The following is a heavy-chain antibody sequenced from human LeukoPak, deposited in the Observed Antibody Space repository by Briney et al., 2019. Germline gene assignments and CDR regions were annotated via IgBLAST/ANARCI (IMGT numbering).Heavy chain of an antibody. CDR3: ASGPAGYYGSGSYYDV. Sequence: PSETLSLTCTVSGGSISISSYYWGWIRQPPGKGLEWIGSIYYSRSTYHNPSLQSRVTISVDTSKNQFSLKLSSVNAADTAVYYWASGPAGYYGSGSYYDVWGKGTTVTVSS. V-gene: IGHV4-39*01. J-gene: IGHJ6*04. CDR2: IYYSRST. CDR1: GGSISISSYY. D-gene: IGHD3-10*01.